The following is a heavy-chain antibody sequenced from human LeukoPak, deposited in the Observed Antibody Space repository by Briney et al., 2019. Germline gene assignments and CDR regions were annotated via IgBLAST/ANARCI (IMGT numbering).Heavy chain of an antibody. Sequence: SETLSLTCTVSGGSISSSSYYWGWIRQPPGKGLEWIGSIYYSGSTYYNPSLKSRVTISVDRSKNQFSLKLSSVTAADTAVYYCARYEWGYCKPPWYGWFDPWGQGTLVTVSS. CDR2: IYYSGST. CDR1: GGSISSSSYY. D-gene: IGHD1-26*01. CDR3: ARYEWGYCKPPWYGWFDP. J-gene: IGHJ5*02. V-gene: IGHV4-39*07.